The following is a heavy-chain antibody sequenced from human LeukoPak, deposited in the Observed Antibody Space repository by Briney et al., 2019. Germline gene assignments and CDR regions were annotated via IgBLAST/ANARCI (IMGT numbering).Heavy chain of an antibody. D-gene: IGHD3-22*01. CDR2: ISGSGGST. Sequence: GGSLRLSCAASGFTFSSYAMSWVRQAPGKGLEWVSAISGSGGSTYYADSVKGRFTISRDNSKNTLYLQMNSLRAEGTAVYYCAKDILGVVITHLDYWGQGTLVTVSS. V-gene: IGHV3-23*01. CDR3: AKDILGVVITHLDY. J-gene: IGHJ4*02. CDR1: GFTFSSYA.